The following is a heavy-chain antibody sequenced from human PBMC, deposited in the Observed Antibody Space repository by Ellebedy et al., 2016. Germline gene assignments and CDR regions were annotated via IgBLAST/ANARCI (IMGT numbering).Heavy chain of an antibody. Sequence: ASVKVSXKASGYTFTTFSITWVRQVPGQGLEWMGFVNTFSGNTKFAQKFQGRVSMTTDSSTHTAYMELRSLRSDDTAVYYCARIRLYTMIVVVITDDGFDYWGQGTLVTVSS. CDR3: ARIRLYTMIVVVITDDGFDY. D-gene: IGHD3-22*01. CDR1: GYTFTTFS. J-gene: IGHJ4*02. CDR2: VNTFSGNT. V-gene: IGHV1-18*04.